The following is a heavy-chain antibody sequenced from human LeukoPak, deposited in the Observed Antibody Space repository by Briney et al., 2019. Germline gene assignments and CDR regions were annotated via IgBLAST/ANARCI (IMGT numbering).Heavy chain of an antibody. V-gene: IGHV3-53*01. CDR2: IYSGGST. J-gene: IGHJ3*02. CDR3: ARGVPVTTNGDAFDI. Sequence: GGSLRLSCAASGFTVSSNYMSWVRQAPGKGLEWVSVIYSGGSTYYADSVKGRFTISRDNSKNTLYLQMNSLRAEDAAVYYCARGVPVTTNGDAFDIWGQGTLVTVSS. CDR1: GFTVSSNY. D-gene: IGHD4-17*01.